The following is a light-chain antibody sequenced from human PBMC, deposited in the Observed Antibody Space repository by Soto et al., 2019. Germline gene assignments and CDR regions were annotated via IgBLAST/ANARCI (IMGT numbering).Light chain of an antibody. Sequence: QSALTQPRSVSGSPGQSVTISCTGTSSDVGNYNYVSWYQQHPGKAPKVMIYDVSRRPSGVPDRFSGSKSGNTASLTISGLQAADEADYYCCSHAGSYTYVFGTGTKLTVL. CDR1: SSDVGNYNY. CDR2: DVS. CDR3: CSHAGSYTYV. V-gene: IGLV2-11*01. J-gene: IGLJ1*01.